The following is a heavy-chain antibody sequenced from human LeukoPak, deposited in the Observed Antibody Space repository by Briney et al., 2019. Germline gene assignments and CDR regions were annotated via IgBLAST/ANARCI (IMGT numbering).Heavy chain of an antibody. CDR2: IYYSGST. V-gene: IGHV4-59*01. J-gene: IGHJ3*02. CDR3: ARVDYYDSSGYITGAFDI. D-gene: IGHD3-22*01. CDR1: GGSISSYY. Sequence: SETLSLTCTVSGGSISSYYWSWIRQPPGKGLEWIGYIYYSGSTNCNPSLKSRVTISVDTSKNQFSLKLSSVTAADTAVYYCARVDYYDSSGYITGAFDIWGQGTMVTVSS.